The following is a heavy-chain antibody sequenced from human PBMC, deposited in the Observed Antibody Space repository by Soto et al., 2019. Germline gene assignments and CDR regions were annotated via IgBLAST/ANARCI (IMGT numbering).Heavy chain of an antibody. CDR3: AKDGIAWH. D-gene: IGHD2-15*01. Sequence: EVQLVESGGGVAQPGGSLRLSCTASGFTFGDYTMHWVRQAPGKGLEWVSLITWDGINIEYADSVRGRFTISRDNSKNSLYLQMNGLRHEDTAFYYCAKDGIAWHWGQGTLVTVSS. V-gene: IGHV3-43*01. J-gene: IGHJ4*02. CDR2: ITWDGINI. CDR1: GFTFGDYT.